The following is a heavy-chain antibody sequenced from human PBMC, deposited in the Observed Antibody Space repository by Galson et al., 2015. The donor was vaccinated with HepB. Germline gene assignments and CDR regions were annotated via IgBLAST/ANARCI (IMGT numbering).Heavy chain of an antibody. CDR2: IWYDGSNK. CDR3: ARSTPGSNDAFDI. J-gene: IGHJ3*02. V-gene: IGHV3-33*08. CDR1: GFTFSSYG. D-gene: IGHD3-10*01. Sequence: SLRLSCAASGFTFSSYGMHWVRQAPGKGLEWVAVIWYDGSNKYYADSVKGRFTISRDNSKNTLYLQMNSLRAEDTAVYYCARSTPGSNDAFDIWGQGTMVTVSS.